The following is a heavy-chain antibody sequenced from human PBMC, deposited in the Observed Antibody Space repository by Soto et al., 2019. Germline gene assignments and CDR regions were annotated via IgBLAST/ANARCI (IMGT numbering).Heavy chain of an antibody. CDR3: ARGRRDYDSSGYYYDAFDI. V-gene: IGHV4-59*01. CDR1: GGSISSYY. Sequence: SETLSLTCTVSGGSISSYYWSWIRQPPGKGLVWFGYIYYSGSTNYNPSLKSRVTISVDTSKNQFSLKLSSVTAADTAVYYCARGRRDYDSSGYYYDAFDIWGQGTMVTVSS. D-gene: IGHD3-22*01. CDR2: IYYSGST. J-gene: IGHJ3*02.